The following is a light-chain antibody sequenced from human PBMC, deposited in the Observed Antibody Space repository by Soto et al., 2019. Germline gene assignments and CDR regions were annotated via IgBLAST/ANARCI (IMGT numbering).Light chain of an antibody. CDR2: YDD. V-gene: IGLV3-21*04. Sequence: SYVLTQPPSVSVAPGETATITCGGNNIAAPGVHWYQQKPGQAPVVVIYYDDDRPSGIPERFSGSNSGNTATLTISRVEAGDEAAYYCQVWDRSSDHVVFGGGTKLTVL. CDR1: NIAAPG. CDR3: QVWDRSSDHVV. J-gene: IGLJ2*01.